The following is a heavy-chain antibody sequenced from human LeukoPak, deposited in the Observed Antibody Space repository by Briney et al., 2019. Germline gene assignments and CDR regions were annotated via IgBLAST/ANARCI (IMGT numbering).Heavy chain of an antibody. CDR1: GFTFSSYW. CDR3: ARDGSSFDY. Sequence: PGGSLRLSCAAPGFTFSSYWMSWVRQAPGKGLEWVANIKENGSEKYYVDSVKGRFTISRDNAKNSLYLQMNSLRAEDTAVYYCARDGSSFDYWGQGALVTVSS. J-gene: IGHJ4*02. CDR2: IKENGSEK. V-gene: IGHV3-7*01. D-gene: IGHD2-15*01.